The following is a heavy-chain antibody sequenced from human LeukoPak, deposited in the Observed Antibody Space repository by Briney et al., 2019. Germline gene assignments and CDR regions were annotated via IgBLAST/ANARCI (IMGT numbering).Heavy chain of an antibody. V-gene: IGHV4-28*01. Sequence: PSETLSLTCAVSGYSISSSNWWGWIRQPPGKGLEWIGYIYYSGSTCYNPSLKSRVTMSVDTSKNQFSLKLSSVTAVDTAVYYCARTRSGSYFDYWGQGTLVTVSS. CDR1: GYSISSSNW. J-gene: IGHJ4*02. D-gene: IGHD1-26*01. CDR3: ARTRSGSYFDY. CDR2: IYYSGST.